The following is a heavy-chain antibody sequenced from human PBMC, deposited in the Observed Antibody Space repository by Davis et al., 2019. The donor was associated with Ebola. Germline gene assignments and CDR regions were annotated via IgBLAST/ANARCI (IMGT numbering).Heavy chain of an antibody. CDR3: ARTKQWLAPPDY. CDR2: IIPIFGTA. Sequence: SVKVSCKASGYTFTSYGISWVRQAPGQGLEWMGGIIPIFGTANYAQKFQGRVTITADESTSTAYMELSSLRSEDTAVYYCARTKQWLAPPDYWGQGTLVTVSS. CDR1: GYTFTSYG. V-gene: IGHV1-69*13. D-gene: IGHD6-19*01. J-gene: IGHJ4*02.